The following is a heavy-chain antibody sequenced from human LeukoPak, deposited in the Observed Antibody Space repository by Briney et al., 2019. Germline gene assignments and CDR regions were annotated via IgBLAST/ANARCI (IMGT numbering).Heavy chain of an antibody. D-gene: IGHD4-17*01. J-gene: IGHJ6*03. CDR3: AKDKNDHGDYYYMDV. CDR1: GFTVSSNY. CDR2: IRFDGSNK. Sequence: PGGSLRLSCAASGFTVSSNYMSWVRQAPGKGLEWVAFIRFDGSNKYYADSVKGRFTISRDNSKNTLYLQMNSLRPEDTAVYYCAKDKNDHGDYYYMDVWGKGTTVTVSS. V-gene: IGHV3-30*02.